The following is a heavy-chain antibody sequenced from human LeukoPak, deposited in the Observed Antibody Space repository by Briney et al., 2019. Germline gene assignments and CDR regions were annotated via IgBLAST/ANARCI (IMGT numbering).Heavy chain of an antibody. CDR3: ARKFRKWELPEDY. D-gene: IGHD1-26*01. V-gene: IGHV4-59*01. J-gene: IGHJ4*02. CDR1: GGSISSYY. Sequence: KSSETLSLTCTVSGGSISSYYWSWIRQPPGKGLEWIGYIYYSGSTNYNPSLKSRVTISVDTSKNQFSLKLSSVTAADTAVYYCARKFRKWELPEDYWGQGTWSPSPQ. CDR2: IYYSGST.